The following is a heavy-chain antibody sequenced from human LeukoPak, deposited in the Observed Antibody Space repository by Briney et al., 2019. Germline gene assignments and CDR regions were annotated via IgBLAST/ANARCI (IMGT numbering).Heavy chain of an antibody. V-gene: IGHV4-30-2*01. Sequence: SETLSLTCTVSGGSISSGGYYWSWIRQPPGKGLEWIGYTYHSGSTYYNPSLKSRVTISVDTSKNQFSLKLSSVTAADTAVYYCARAGLWFGELYYFDYWGQGTLVTVSS. CDR1: GGSISSGGYY. CDR2: TYHSGST. D-gene: IGHD3-10*01. J-gene: IGHJ4*02. CDR3: ARAGLWFGELYYFDY.